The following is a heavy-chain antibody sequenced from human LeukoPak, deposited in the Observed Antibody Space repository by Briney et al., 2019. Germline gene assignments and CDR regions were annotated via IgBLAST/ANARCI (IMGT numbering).Heavy chain of an antibody. CDR3: ARNYGSGSIEYYYGLDV. V-gene: IGHV1-18*01. CDR2: INIYNGNT. CDR1: GYTFTSYE. Sequence: ASVEVSCKASGYTFTSYEISWVRQAPGQGLEWMGWINIYNGNTKYAQKLQGRVTMTTDTSTSTAYMELRSLRSDDTALYYCARNYGSGSIEYYYGLDVWGQGTTVTVSS. D-gene: IGHD3-10*01. J-gene: IGHJ6*02.